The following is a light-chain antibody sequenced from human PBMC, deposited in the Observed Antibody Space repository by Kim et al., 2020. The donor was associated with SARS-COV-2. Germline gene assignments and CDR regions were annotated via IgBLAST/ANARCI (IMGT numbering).Light chain of an antibody. CDR1: ILRTYY. Sequence: SSELTQDPAVSVALGQTVRITCQGDILRTYYASWYQQKPGQAPVLVIYDKNNRPSGIPDRFSASRSENTASLTITGAQAEDEADYYCNSRDNTANHPVVF. J-gene: IGLJ2*01. CDR3: NSRDNTANHPVV. CDR2: DKN. V-gene: IGLV3-19*01.